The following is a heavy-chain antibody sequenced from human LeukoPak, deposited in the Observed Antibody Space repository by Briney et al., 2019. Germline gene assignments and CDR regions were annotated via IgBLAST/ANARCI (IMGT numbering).Heavy chain of an antibody. V-gene: IGHV4-61*02. Sequence: SETLSLTCTVSGGSISSGSYYWSWIRQPAGKGLEWIGRIYTSGSTNHNPSLKSRVTISVDTSKNQFSLKLSSVTAADTAVYYCARRYYDFWSGYSPGGYMDVWGKGTTVTVSS. J-gene: IGHJ6*03. CDR2: IYTSGST. CDR3: ARRYYDFWSGYSPGGYMDV. D-gene: IGHD3-3*01. CDR1: GGSISSGSYY.